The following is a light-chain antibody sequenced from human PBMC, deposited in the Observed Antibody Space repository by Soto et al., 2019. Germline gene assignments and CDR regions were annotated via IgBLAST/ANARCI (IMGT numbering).Light chain of an antibody. CDR1: QGISTY. V-gene: IGKV1-39*01. Sequence: DIQMTQSPSSLSASVGDRLTITCRASQGISTYLNWYQQKPGKAPKLLIYAASTLQSGVPSRFSGSGSETDFTLTISSLQPEDFATYSCQQNYSATWMFGQGTKVEIK. CDR3: QQNYSATWM. J-gene: IGKJ1*01. CDR2: AAS.